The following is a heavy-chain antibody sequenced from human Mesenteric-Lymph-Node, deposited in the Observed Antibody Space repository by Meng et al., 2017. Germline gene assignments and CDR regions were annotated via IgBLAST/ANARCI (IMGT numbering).Heavy chain of an antibody. Sequence: ASVKVSCKASGYTFTSYGISWVRQAPGQGLEWMGWISAYNGNTNYAQKLQGRVTMTTDTSTSTAYMELSSLRSEDTAVYYCARGIKIDDILTPVPGYWGQGTLVTVSS. D-gene: IGHD3-9*01. V-gene: IGHV1-18*01. CDR3: ARGIKIDDILTPVPGY. CDR2: ISAYNGNT. J-gene: IGHJ4*02. CDR1: GYTFTSYG.